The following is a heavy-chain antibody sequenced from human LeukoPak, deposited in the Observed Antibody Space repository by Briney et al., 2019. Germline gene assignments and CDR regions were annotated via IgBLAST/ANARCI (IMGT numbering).Heavy chain of an antibody. Sequence: SETLSLTCAVYGGSFSGYYWSWIRQPPGKGLEWIGEINHSGSTNYNPSLKSRVTISVDTSKNQFSLKLSSVTAADTAVYYCVRFDYYDSSGYFGVKAFDIWGQGTMVTVSS. D-gene: IGHD3-22*01. CDR2: INHSGST. V-gene: IGHV4-34*01. CDR3: VRFDYYDSSGYFGVKAFDI. J-gene: IGHJ3*02. CDR1: GGSFSGYY.